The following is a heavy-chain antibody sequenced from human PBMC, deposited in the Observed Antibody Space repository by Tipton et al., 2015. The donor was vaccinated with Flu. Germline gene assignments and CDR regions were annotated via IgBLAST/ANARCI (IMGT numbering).Heavy chain of an antibody. J-gene: IGHJ6*02. CDR1: GYTFTAYY. CDR2: LNPNNGGT. D-gene: IGHD2-8*01. Sequence: QVQLVQSGAEVKKPGASVKVSCRPSGYTFTAYYIHWVRQAPGQGLEWMGWLNPNNGGTNYAQKFQGWVTLTRDTSITTAYMELSRLKSEDTAVYYCARGFTEIVLDEPGTMDVWGQGTTITVSS. V-gene: IGHV1-2*04. CDR3: ARGFTEIVLDEPGTMDV.